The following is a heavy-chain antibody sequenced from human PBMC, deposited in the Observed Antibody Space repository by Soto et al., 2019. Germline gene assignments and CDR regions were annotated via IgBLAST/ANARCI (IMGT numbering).Heavy chain of an antibody. CDR2: ISAYNGNT. D-gene: IGHD3-22*01. J-gene: IGHJ4*02. CDR3: ARSDYYSIGYYLVAPYYFDY. V-gene: IGHV1-18*01. Sequence: ASVKASCKASGYTFTSYGISWVRQAPGQVLERMGWISAYNGNTNYAQKLQGRVTMTTDTSTSTAYMELRSLRSDDTAVYYCARSDYYSIGYYLVAPYYFDYWGQGTLVTVSS. CDR1: GYTFTSYG.